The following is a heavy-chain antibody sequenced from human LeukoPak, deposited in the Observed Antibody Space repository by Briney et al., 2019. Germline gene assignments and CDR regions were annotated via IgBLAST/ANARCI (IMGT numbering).Heavy chain of an antibody. D-gene: IGHD4-17*01. CDR2: IXXXXXXX. V-gene: IGHV3-11*03. Sequence: PGGSLRLSCAASXXTFXDXXXXXXXXXPGXXLXWXSYIXXXXXXXNYAXSVKGRFTISRDNAKNSLYLQMNSLRAGDTAVYYCARIKTFSTVTTIHYYYYYGMDVWGQGTTVTVSS. CDR3: ARIKTFSTVTTIHYYYYYGMDV. CDR1: XXTFXDXX. J-gene: IGHJ6*02.